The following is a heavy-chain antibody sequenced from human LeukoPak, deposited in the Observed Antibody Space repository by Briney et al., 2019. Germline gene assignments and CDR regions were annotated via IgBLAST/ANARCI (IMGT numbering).Heavy chain of an antibody. J-gene: IGHJ4*02. V-gene: IGHV3-33*06. CDR2: IWYDGSNK. CDR1: GFTFSSYG. D-gene: IGHD2-2*02. Sequence: GRSLRLSCAASGFTFSSYGMHWVRQAPGKGLEWVAVIWYDGSNKYYADSVKGRFTISRDNSKNTLYLQMNSLRAEDTAVYYCAKDGPANSSYTFDYWGPGTLVTVSS. CDR3: AKDGPANSSYTFDY.